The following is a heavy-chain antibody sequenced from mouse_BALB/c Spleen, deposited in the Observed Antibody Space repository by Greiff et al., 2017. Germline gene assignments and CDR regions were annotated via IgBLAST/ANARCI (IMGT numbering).Heavy chain of an antibody. J-gene: IGHJ4*01. Sequence: EVKLVESGAELVRPGALVKLSCKASGFNIKDYYMHWVKQRPEQGLEWIGWIDPENGNTIYDPKFQGKASITADTSSNTAYLQLSSLTSEDTAVYYCGYPYYYAMDYWGQGTSVTVSS. CDR1: GFNIKDYY. V-gene: IGHV14-1*02. CDR3: GYPYYYAMDY. CDR2: IDPENGNT. D-gene: IGHD2-14*01.